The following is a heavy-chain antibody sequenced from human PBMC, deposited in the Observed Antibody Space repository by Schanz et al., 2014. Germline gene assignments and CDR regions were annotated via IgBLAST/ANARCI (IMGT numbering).Heavy chain of an antibody. V-gene: IGHV1-18*01. J-gene: IGHJ5*02. CDR1: GYIFINSG. D-gene: IGHD3-9*01. Sequence: QIQLVQSGPEVKKPGATVKVSCKASGYIFINSGISWVRQAPGQGLEWMGWISVYNHNKEYDQKFQGRVTMTTDTSTSTAYMELSSLRSEDTAVYSCAKAEYDILTDSYSRLDPWGQGTLVTVSS. CDR3: AKAEYDILTDSYSRLDP. CDR2: ISVYNHNK.